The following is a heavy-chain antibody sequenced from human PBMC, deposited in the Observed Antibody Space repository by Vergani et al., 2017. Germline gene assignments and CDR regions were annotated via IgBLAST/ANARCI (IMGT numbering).Heavy chain of an antibody. Sequence: QVQLQESGPGLVKPSQTLSLPCTVSGRPISSGGYYWSSIRQHPGKGLAWIGYIYYSGSTYYNPSLKSRVTISVDTSKNQFSLQLSSVTAADTAVYYCASFTSSWACTCYYYGMDVWGQGTTVTVSS. CDR1: GRPISSGGYY. D-gene: IGHD6-13*01. V-gene: IGHV4-31*03. CDR3: ASFTSSWACTCYYYGMDV. CDR2: IYYSGST. J-gene: IGHJ6*02.